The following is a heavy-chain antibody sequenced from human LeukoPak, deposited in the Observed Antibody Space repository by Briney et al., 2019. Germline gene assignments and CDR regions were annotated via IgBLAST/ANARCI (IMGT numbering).Heavy chain of an antibody. CDR3: ARDLAYSSSGFTFDI. J-gene: IGHJ3*02. CDR1: GYTFTSYD. CDR2: MNPNSGNT. Sequence: ASVKVSCKASGYTFTSYDINWVRQATGQGLEWMGWMNPNSGNTGYAQKFQGRVTMTRNTSISTAYMELSSLRSDDTAVYYCARDLAYSSSGFTFDIWGQGTMVTVSS. D-gene: IGHD6-6*01. V-gene: IGHV1-8*01.